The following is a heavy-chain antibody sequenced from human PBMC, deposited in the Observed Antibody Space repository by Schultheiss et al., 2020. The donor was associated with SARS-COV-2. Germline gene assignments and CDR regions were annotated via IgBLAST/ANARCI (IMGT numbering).Heavy chain of an antibody. D-gene: IGHD6-19*01. CDR3: ARHDPSSGWHRFDY. Sequence: SETLSLTCTVSGGSISSSSYYWGWIRQPPGKGLEWIGSIYYSGSTYYNSSLKSRVTISVDTSKNQFSLKVSCVTAADTAVYYCARHDPSSGWHRFDYWGQGTLVTVSS. CDR2: IYYSGST. V-gene: IGHV4-39*01. CDR1: GGSISSSSYY. J-gene: IGHJ4*02.